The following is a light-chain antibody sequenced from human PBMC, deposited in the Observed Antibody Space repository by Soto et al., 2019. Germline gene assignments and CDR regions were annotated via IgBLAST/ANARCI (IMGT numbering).Light chain of an antibody. V-gene: IGKV1-39*01. J-gene: IGKJ1*01. CDR1: QSISSY. CDR3: QQSYSTLART. CDR2: AAS. Sequence: DIQMTQSPSSLYASVGDRVTITCRASQSISSYLNWYQQKPGKAPKLLIYAASSFQSGVPSRFSSSGSGTDFTLTISSLQPEDFATYYCQQSYSTLARTFGQGTKVEIK.